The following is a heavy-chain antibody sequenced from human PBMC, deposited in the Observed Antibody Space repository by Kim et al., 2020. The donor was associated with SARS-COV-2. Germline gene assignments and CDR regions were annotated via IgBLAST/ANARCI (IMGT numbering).Heavy chain of an antibody. CDR3: ARADALDIVATITIGPFDY. J-gene: IGHJ4*02. D-gene: IGHD5-12*01. CDR1: GFTFSSYA. V-gene: IGHV3-30*04. Sequence: GGSLRLSCAASGFTFSSYAMHWVRQAPGKGLEWVAVISYDGSNKYYADSVKGRFTISRDNSKNTLYLQMNSLRAEDTAVYYCARADALDIVATITIGPFDYWGQGTLVTVSS. CDR2: ISYDGSNK.